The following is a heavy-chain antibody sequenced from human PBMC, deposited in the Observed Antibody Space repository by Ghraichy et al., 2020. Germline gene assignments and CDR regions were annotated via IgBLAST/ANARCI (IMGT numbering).Heavy chain of an antibody. Sequence: SETLSLTCTVSGGSISSSSYYWGWIRQPPGKGLEWIGSIYYSGSTYYNPSLKSRVTISVDTSKNQFSLKLSSVTAADTAVYYCARHELGYSSSWYSGYYFDYWGQGTLVTVSS. J-gene: IGHJ4*02. CDR1: GGSISSSSYY. CDR2: IYYSGST. CDR3: ARHELGYSSSWYSGYYFDY. V-gene: IGHV4-39*01. D-gene: IGHD6-13*01.